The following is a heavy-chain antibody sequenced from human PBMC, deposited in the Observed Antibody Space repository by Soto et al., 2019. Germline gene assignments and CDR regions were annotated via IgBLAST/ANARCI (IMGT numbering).Heavy chain of an antibody. Sequence: GASVNVSCKASVCFFTGHYIHWLRQAAGQGLGWVGGCNAHSGGTEYAQKFQGRVTFNRHTSIRTPYIPHSSLRSDDTAIYYCLKDLTRQHANLFDPWGPGTQVTVSS. D-gene: IGHD6-13*01. CDR2: CNAHSGGT. V-gene: IGHV1-2*02. CDR1: VCFFTGHY. CDR3: LKDLTRQHANLFDP. J-gene: IGHJ5*02.